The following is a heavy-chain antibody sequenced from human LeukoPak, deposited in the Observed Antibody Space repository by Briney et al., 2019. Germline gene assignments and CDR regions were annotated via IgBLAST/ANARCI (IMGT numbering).Heavy chain of an antibody. CDR3: AKNDYGDY. J-gene: IGHJ4*02. V-gene: IGHV3-23*01. Sequence: SGGSLRLSCAASGFTLSSYAMNWVRQAPGKGLEWVSGIRGSGGITYYADSVKGRFTVSRDNSKNTLYLQMNSLRAEDTAIYYCAKNDYGDYWGQGTLVTVSS. CDR1: GFTLSSYA. CDR2: IRGSGGIT.